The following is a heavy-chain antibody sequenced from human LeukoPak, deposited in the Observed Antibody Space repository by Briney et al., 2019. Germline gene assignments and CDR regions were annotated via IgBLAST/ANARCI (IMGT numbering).Heavy chain of an antibody. V-gene: IGHV3-74*03. Sequence: GGSLRLSCTASGYPFRVRWMHWVRQAPGKGLVWISLIKKDGFFSTYADSVKGRFTISRDDAKNTLYLQMDSLRADDTAVYYCATDLDYTFAYWGRGTLVTVSS. CDR2: IKKDGFFS. D-gene: IGHD4-11*01. CDR1: GYPFRVRW. J-gene: IGHJ4*02. CDR3: ATDLDYTFAY.